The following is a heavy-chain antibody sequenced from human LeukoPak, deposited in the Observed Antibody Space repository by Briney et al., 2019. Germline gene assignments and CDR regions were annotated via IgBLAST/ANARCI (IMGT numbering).Heavy chain of an antibody. CDR3: ARDAAPPYCGGDCYSWAFDI. CDR2: ISYDGSNK. CDR1: GFTINSYD. Sequence: VGSHGLYCATSGFTINSYDIHCVRQHPGKGLEMVDVISYDGSNKYYADSVKGRFTISRDNSKNTLYLQMNSLRAEDTAVYYCARDAAPPYCGGDCYSWAFDIWGQGTMVTVSS. J-gene: IGHJ3*02. D-gene: IGHD2-21*02. V-gene: IGHV3-30*01.